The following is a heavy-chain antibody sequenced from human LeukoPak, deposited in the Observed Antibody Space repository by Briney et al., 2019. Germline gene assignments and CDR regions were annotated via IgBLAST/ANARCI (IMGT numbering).Heavy chain of an antibody. D-gene: IGHD6-13*01. V-gene: IGHV3-7*03. CDR3: ARGVTSAWYLRYYFEY. CDR2: IKQDGSET. Sequence: GEPLRLSCAASGFIFGSYWMSWVRQVPGKGLEWVANIKQDGSETYYVDSVEGRFTISRDNAKNSLFLQMNSLRADDTALYYCARGVTSAWYLRYYFEYWGQGILVTVSS. J-gene: IGHJ4*02. CDR1: GFIFGSYW.